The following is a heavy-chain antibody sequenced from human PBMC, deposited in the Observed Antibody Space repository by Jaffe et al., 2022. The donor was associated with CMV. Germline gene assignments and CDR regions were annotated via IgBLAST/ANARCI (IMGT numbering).Heavy chain of an antibody. CDR1: GYTFTSYY. J-gene: IGHJ6*02. CDR3: ARGYCSGGSCYGMDV. CDR2: INPSGGST. D-gene: IGHD2-15*01. Sequence: QVQLVQSGAEVKKPGASVKVSCKASGYTFTSYYMHWVRQAPGQGLEWMGIINPSGGSTSYAQKFQGRVTMTRDTSTSTVYMELSSLRSEDTAVYYCARGYCSGGSCYGMDVWGQGTTVTVSS. V-gene: IGHV1-46*01.